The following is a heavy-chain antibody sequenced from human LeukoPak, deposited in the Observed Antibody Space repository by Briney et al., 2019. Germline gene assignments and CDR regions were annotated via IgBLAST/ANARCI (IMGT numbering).Heavy chain of an antibody. CDR3: ARDRGRVYGYCSGGSCYPTELLCYY. J-gene: IGHJ4*02. CDR1: GYTFTSYG. CDR2: ISAYNGNT. Sequence: ASVTVSCKASGYTFTSYGISWVRQAPGQGLEWMGWISAYNGNTTYAQKLQGRVTMTTDTSTSTAYMELRSLRSDDTAVYYCARDRGRVYGYCSGGSCYPTELLCYYWGQGTLVTVSS. D-gene: IGHD2-15*01. V-gene: IGHV1-18*01.